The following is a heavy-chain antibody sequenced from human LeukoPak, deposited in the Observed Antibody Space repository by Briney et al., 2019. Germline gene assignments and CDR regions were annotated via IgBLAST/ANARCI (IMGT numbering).Heavy chain of an antibody. D-gene: IGHD6-13*01. V-gene: IGHV3-30*03. CDR3: ARRAAALDY. Sequence: GRSLRLSCAASGFTFSSYGMHWVRQAPGKGLEWVAVISYDGSNKYYADSVKGRFTISRDNSKNTLYLQMNSLRAEDTAVYYCARRAAALDYWGQGTLVTVSS. CDR1: GFTFSSYG. CDR2: ISYDGSNK. J-gene: IGHJ4*02.